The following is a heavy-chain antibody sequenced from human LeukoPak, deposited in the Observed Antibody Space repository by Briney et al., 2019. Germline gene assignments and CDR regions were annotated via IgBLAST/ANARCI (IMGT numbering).Heavy chain of an antibody. CDR2: ISYDGSNK. CDR3: AKDTSHLPHY. Sequence: GGSLRLSCAASGFTFSSFAMHWVRQAPGKGLEWVAVISYDGSNKFYADSVKARFTISRDNSKNTLYLQMNSLRAEDTAVYYCAKDTSHLPHYWGQGTLVTVSS. V-gene: IGHV3-30*07. CDR1: GFTFSSFA. J-gene: IGHJ4*02.